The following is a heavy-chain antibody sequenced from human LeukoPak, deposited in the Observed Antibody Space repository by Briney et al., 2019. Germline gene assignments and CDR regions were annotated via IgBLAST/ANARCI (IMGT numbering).Heavy chain of an antibody. CDR2: INHSGST. Sequence: SETLSLTCAVYGGSFSGYYWSWIRQPPGKGLEWTGEINHSGSTNYNPSLKSRVTISVDTSKNQFSLKLSSVTAADTAVYYCARGYRRIYREFDPWGQGTLVTVSS. D-gene: IGHD2-21*01. V-gene: IGHV4-34*01. CDR3: ARGYRRIYREFDP. CDR1: GGSFSGYY. J-gene: IGHJ5*02.